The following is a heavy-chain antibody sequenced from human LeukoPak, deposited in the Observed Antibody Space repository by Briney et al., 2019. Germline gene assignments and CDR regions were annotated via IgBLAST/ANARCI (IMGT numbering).Heavy chain of an antibody. CDR3: APSPAYYYYGMDV. J-gene: IGHJ6*02. CDR1: GFTFSSYA. CDR2: ISGGGGST. V-gene: IGHV3-23*01. Sequence: GGSLRLSCAASGFTFSSYAMSWVRQAPGKGLEWVSAISGGGGSTYYADSVKGRFTISRDNSKNTLYLQMNSLRAEDTAVYYCAPSPAYYYYGMDVWGQGTTVTVSS.